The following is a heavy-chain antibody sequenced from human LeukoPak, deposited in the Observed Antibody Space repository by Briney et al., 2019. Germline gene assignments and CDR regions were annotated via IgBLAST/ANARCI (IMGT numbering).Heavy chain of an antibody. CDR1: GGTFSSYA. D-gene: IGHD2-2*01. V-gene: IGHV1-69*05. CDR2: IIPIFGTA. CDR3: VGGVPAATSFDY. J-gene: IGHJ4*02. Sequence: GSSVKVSCKASGGTFSSYAISWLRQAPGQGLEWMGGIIPIFGTANYAQKFQGRVTITTDESTSTAYMELSSLRSEDTAVYYCVGGVPAATSFDYWGQGTLVTVSS.